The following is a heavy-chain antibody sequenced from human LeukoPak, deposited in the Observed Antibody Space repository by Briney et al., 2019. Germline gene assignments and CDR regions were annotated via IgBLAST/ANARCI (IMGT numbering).Heavy chain of an antibody. V-gene: IGHV4-4*07. D-gene: IGHD4-17*01. CDR2: IYTTGTT. Sequence: SETLSLTCTVSGDSITSYYWSWIRQSAEKGLEWIGRIYTTGTTNYNPSLKGRVTVSVDTSKNQFFLKLRSVTAADTAVYYCASGTTVTNFAYWGQGTLVTVSS. J-gene: IGHJ4*02. CDR1: GDSITSYY. CDR3: ASGTTVTNFAY.